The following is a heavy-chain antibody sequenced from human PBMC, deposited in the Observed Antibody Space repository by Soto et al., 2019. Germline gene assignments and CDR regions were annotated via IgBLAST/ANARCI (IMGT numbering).Heavy chain of an antibody. D-gene: IGHD3-22*01. CDR3: VRATYFSDSSGYTRCFDY. V-gene: IGHV1-69*01. J-gene: IGHJ4*02. CDR2: FIPIFRTL. Sequence: QVQLIQSEAEVKKPGSSVRVSCTASGGIFGSHGFSWVRQAPGQRLEWVGGFIPIFRTLTYTEKVQARVRIAADESTNKVYLDLSSLTSEDTAVYYCVRATYFSDSSGYTRCFDYWGQGTLVTVSS. CDR1: GGIFGSHG.